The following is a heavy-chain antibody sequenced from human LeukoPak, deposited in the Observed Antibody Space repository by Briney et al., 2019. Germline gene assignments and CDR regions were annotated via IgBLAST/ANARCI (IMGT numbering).Heavy chain of an antibody. D-gene: IGHD6-13*01. Sequence: GSLRLSCAASSLAFCDYYMSWIRQAPGKGLEWVSYISGRGDYTNYGDSVKGRFTISRDNAKNSLYLQMNSLRVGDTAVYYCVRHRSNRGSWYSGFDGMDVWGQGTTVTVSS. J-gene: IGHJ6*02. V-gene: IGHV3-11*03. CDR1: SLAFCDYY. CDR2: ISGRGDYT. CDR3: VRHRSNRGSWYSGFDGMDV.